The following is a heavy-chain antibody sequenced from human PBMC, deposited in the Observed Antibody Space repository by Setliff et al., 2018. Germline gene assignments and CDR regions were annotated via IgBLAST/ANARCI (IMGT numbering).Heavy chain of an antibody. CDR1: GDTLTTYA. CDR2: IIPIFGSP. J-gene: IGHJ3*01. D-gene: IGHD2-15*01. Sequence: SVKVSCKASGDTLTTYAIHWVRQAPGQGLEWMGMIIPIFGSPHYAQRFQDRVIMTTETSTKTAYMELRTLRSDDTAVYFCALSSLSLCNGGNCPNAFDVWGQGTLVTVSS. CDR3: ALSSLSLCNGGNCPNAFDV. V-gene: IGHV1-69*05.